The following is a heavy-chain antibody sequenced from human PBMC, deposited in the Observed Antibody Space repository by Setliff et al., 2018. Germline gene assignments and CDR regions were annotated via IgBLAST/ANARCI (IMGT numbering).Heavy chain of an antibody. J-gene: IGHJ4*02. CDR2: IYWDDDK. Sequence: SGPTLANPTQTLTLTCTFSGFSLSTSGVGVGWIRQLPGKALEWRARIYWDDDKRYSPSLKSRLTNTKDTSKNQVVLTMTNMDPVYTATYYCARCNTNFGVVIPNAFDYWGQGTLVTVSS. CDR1: GFSLSTSGVG. CDR3: ARCNTNFGVVIPNAFDY. D-gene: IGHD3-3*01. V-gene: IGHV2-5*02.